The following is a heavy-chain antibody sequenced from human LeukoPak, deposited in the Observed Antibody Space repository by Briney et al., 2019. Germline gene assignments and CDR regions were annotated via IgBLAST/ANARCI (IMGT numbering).Heavy chain of an antibody. J-gene: IGHJ5*02. CDR1: GGSISSGGYY. V-gene: IGHV4-31*01. CDR3: AREWRSDFWSGYYYTGWFDP. D-gene: IGHD3-3*01. Sequence: SQTLSLTCTVSGGSISSGGYYWSWIRQHPGKGLEWIGYIYYSGSTYYNPSLKSQVTISVDTSKNQFSLKLSSVTAADTAVYYCAREWRSDFWSGYYYTGWFDPWGQGTLVTVSS. CDR2: IYYSGST.